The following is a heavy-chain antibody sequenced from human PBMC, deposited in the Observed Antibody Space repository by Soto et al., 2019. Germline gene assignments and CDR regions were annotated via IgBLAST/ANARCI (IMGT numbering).Heavy chain of an antibody. V-gene: IGHV3-48*04. CDR3: ARLGDYGSGSY. CDR1: GFSFSSFS. J-gene: IGHJ4*02. CDR2: ISGSGTTT. D-gene: IGHD3-10*01. Sequence: EVHLVESGGDLVQPGGSLRLSCAASGFSFSSFSMNWVRQAPGKGLEWVSYISGSGTTTYYADSVKGRFTISRDNAKNSLYLQMNSLQAEDTAVYYCARLGDYGSGSYWGQGTLVTVYS.